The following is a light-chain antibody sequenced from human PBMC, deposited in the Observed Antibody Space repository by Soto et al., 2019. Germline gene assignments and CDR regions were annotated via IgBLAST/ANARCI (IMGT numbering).Light chain of an antibody. CDR1: QGISSY. V-gene: IGKV1-9*01. J-gene: IGKJ3*01. CDR2: AAS. Sequence: DIQLTQSPSFLSASVGDRVTITCRASQGISSYLAWYQQKPEEAPKLLIYAASTLQSVVPSRFGGSGSGTEFTLTISSLQPEDFATYYCQQVLTYPLTFGPGTKVDIK. CDR3: QQVLTYPLT.